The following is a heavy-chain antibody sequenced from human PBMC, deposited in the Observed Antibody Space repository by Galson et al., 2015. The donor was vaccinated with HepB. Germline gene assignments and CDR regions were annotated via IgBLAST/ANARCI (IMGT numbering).Heavy chain of an antibody. CDR2: INAGNGNT. V-gene: IGHV1-3*01. J-gene: IGHJ6*03. D-gene: IGHD3-3*01. CDR1: GYTFTSYA. CDR3: ARDITGFWSGHGYYMDV. Sequence: QSGAEVKKPGESLKISCKASGYTFTSYAMHWVRQAPGQRLEWMGWINAGNGNTKYSQKFQGRVTITRDTSASTAYMELSSLRSEDTAVYYCARDITGFWSGHGYYMDVWGKGTTVTVSS.